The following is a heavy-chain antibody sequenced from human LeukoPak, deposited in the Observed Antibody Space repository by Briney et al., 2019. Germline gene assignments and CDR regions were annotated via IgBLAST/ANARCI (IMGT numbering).Heavy chain of an antibody. J-gene: IGHJ6*02. CDR3: ARMTVAGRTYYGMDV. Sequence: KPSETLSLTCTVSGGSISSYYWSWIRQPPGKGLEWIGYIYYSGSTNYNPSLKSRVTISVDTSKNQFSLKLSSVTAADTAVYYCARMTVAGRTYYGMDVWGQGTTVTVSS. D-gene: IGHD6-19*01. V-gene: IGHV4-59*01. CDR1: GGSISSYY. CDR2: IYYSGST.